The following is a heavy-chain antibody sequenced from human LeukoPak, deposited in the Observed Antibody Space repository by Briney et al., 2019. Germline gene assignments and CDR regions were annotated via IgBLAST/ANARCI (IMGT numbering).Heavy chain of an antibody. CDR2: IYTSGST. Sequence: PSETLSLTCTVSGDSISSGYYYWSWIRQPAGKGLEWIGRIYTSGSTNYNPSLKSRVTISVDTSKNQFSLKLSSVTAADTAVYYCARGSFSTVTTHDAFDIWGQGTMVAVSS. D-gene: IGHD4-11*01. CDR1: GDSISSGYYY. CDR3: ARGSFSTVTTHDAFDI. V-gene: IGHV4-61*02. J-gene: IGHJ3*02.